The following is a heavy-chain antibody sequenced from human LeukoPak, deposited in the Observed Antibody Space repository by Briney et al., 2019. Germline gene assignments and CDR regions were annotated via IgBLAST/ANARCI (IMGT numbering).Heavy chain of an antibody. CDR3: ARGNYYCSGTSCYTFLDY. V-gene: IGHV3-48*04. CDR2: ISSSSSTI. D-gene: IGHD2-2*02. J-gene: IGHJ4*02. CDR1: GFTFSTYS. Sequence: GGSRRLSGAASGFTFSTYSMNWVRQAPGKGREWVSYISSSSSTIYYADSVKGRFTISRDNAKNSLYLQMNSLRAEDTAVYYCARGNYYCSGTSCYTFLDYWGQGTLVTVSS.